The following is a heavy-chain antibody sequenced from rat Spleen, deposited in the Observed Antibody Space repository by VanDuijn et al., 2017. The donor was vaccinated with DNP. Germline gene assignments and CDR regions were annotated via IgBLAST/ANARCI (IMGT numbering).Heavy chain of an antibody. J-gene: IGHJ1*01. CDR1: GFTFSNYY. V-gene: IGHV5S10*01. D-gene: IGHD4-4*01. CDR3: ARGSGTYYWYFDF. CDR2: ISYDGSRT. Sequence: EVQLVESGGGLVQPGRSLKLSCAASGFTFSNYYMAWVRQAPKTGLEWVTTISYDGSRTYYRDSVKGRFTISRDNAKNTLYLQMNSLRSEDTATYYCARGSGTYYWYFDFWGPGTMVTVSS.